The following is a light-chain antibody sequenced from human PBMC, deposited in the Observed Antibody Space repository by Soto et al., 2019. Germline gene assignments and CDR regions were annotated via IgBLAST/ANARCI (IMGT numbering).Light chain of an antibody. CDR2: DVS. V-gene: IGLV2-14*01. J-gene: IGLJ1*01. CDR3: SSYTSSSTRV. CDR1: SSDVGGYNY. Sequence: QSALTQPASVSGSPGQSITISCTGTSSDVGGYNYVSWYQQHPGKAPKLMIYDVSNRPSGLSNRFSGSKSGNTASLTISGLQAEDDADYYCSSYTSSSTRVFGTGTKLTVL.